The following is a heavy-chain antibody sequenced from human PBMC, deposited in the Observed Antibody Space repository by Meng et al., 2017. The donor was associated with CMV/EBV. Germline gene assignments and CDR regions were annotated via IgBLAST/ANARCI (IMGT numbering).Heavy chain of an antibody. CDR3: AKDPWMRAAAGLDYNWFDP. CDR2: ISGSGGST. D-gene: IGHD6-13*01. V-gene: IGHV3-23*01. J-gene: IGHJ5*02. Sequence: EVQLLVSGGGLVQPGGSLSLSCAASGFTFSSYAMSWVRQAPGKGLEWVSAISGSGGSTYYADSVKGRFTISRDNSKNTLYLQMNSLRAEDTAVYYCAKDPWMRAAAGLDYNWFDPWGQGTLVTVSS. CDR1: GFTFSSYA.